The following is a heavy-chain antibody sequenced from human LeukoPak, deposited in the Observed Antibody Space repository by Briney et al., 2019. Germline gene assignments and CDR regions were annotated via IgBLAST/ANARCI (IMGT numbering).Heavy chain of an antibody. V-gene: IGHV1-69*06. CDR3: ARWPYSSTYYYFY. J-gene: IGHJ4*02. CDR1: GGTFSSQA. Sequence: GASVEVSCKASGGTFSSQAISWVRQAPGQGLEWMGGIIPIFGTANYAQKFQGKVTITADKSTSTVYMALSSLRSEDTAVYYCARWPYSSTYYYFYWGEGTLVTVSS. D-gene: IGHD3-22*01. CDR2: IIPIFGTA.